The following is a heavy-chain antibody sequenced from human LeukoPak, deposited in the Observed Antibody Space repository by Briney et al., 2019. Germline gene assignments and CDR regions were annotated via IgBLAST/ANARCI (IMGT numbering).Heavy chain of an antibody. V-gene: IGHV4-4*02. D-gene: IGHD4-23*01. CDR2: IYHSGST. Sequence: PSETLSLTCAVSGASISSNNWWNWVRQPPGKGLEWIGEIYHSGSTNYSPSLKSRITISVDTSKNQFSLKLSSVTAADTAVYYCARRPYYGGNYYYYYYMDVWGKGTTVTISS. CDR3: ARRPYYGGNYYYYYYMDV. J-gene: IGHJ6*03. CDR1: GASISSNNW.